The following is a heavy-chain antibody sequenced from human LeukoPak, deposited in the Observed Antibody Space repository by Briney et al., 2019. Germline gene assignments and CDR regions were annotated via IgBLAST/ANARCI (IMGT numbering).Heavy chain of an antibody. V-gene: IGHV1-46*01. CDR3: ARGRITGTTGL. CDR2: INSSGGST. J-gene: IGHJ4*02. D-gene: IGHD1-7*01. CDR1: GYTFTSYY. Sequence: ASVKVSCKASGYTFTSYYMHWVRQAPGQGLEWMGIINSSGGSTSYAQKFQGRVTMTRDMSTSTVYMELSSLRSEDTAVYYCARGRITGTTGLWGQGTLVTVSS.